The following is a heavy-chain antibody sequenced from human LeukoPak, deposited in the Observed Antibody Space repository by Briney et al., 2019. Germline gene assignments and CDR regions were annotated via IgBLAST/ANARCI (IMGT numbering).Heavy chain of an antibody. D-gene: IGHD6-13*01. V-gene: IGHV4-4*07. CDR2: IYTSGGT. CDR3: ARLSSSWYQDWYFDL. J-gene: IGHJ2*01. CDR1: GGSISNYD. Sequence: PSETLSLTCTVSGGSISNYDWSWIRQPAGKGLEWIGRIYTSGGTNYNPSLKSRVTMSEDTSKKQFSLKLSSVTAAVTAVYYCARLSSSWYQDWYFDLWGRGTLVTVSS.